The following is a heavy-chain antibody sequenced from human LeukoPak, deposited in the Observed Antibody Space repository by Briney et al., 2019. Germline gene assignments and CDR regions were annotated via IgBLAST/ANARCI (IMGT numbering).Heavy chain of an antibody. V-gene: IGHV3-33*06. D-gene: IGHD3-22*01. CDR2: IWYDGSNK. J-gene: IGHJ4*02. CDR3: AKDLWGITMIVGGGVDY. CDR1: GFTFSSYG. Sequence: GGSLRLSCAASGFTFSSYGMHWVRQAPGKGLEWVAVIWYDGSNKYYADSVKGRFTISRDNSKNTLYLQMNSLRAEDTAVYYCAKDLWGITMIVGGGVDYWGQGTLVTVSS.